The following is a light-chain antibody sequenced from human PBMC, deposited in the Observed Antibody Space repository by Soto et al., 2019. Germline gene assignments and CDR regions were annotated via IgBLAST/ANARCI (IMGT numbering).Light chain of an antibody. V-gene: IGLV1-51*01. CDR2: DNN. J-gene: IGLJ1*01. CDR1: SSNIGNNY. CDR3: GTWDSSLSAGV. Sequence: QSVLTQPPSVSAAPGHKVTISCSGSSSNIGNNYVSWYQQLPGTAPKLLIYDNNKRPSGIPDRFSGSKSGTSATLGITGLQTGDEADYYCGTWDSSLSAGVFGTGTKVTVL.